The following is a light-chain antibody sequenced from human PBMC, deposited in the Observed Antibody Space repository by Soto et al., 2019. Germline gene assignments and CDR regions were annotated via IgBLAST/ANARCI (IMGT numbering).Light chain of an antibody. CDR3: SSYTSSSTLYV. CDR2: DVS. V-gene: IGLV2-14*01. CDR1: SSDVGGYNY. J-gene: IGLJ1*01. Sequence: QSVLPQPASVSGSPGQSITLSCPGTSSDVGGYNYVSWYQQHPGKAPKLMIYDVSNRPSGVSNRFSGSKSGNTASLTISGLQAEDEADYYCSSYTSSSTLYVFGTGTKVTVL.